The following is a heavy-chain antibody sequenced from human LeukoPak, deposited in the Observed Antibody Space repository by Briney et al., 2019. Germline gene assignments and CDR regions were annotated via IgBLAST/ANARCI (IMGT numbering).Heavy chain of an antibody. Sequence: SETLSLTCTVSGGSISSYYWSWIRQPPGKGLEWIGYIYYSGSTNYNPSLKSRVTISVDTSKNQFSLKLSSVTAADTAVYYCARAVYYDFWSGYSNWYFDLWGRGTLVTVSS. D-gene: IGHD3-3*01. CDR3: ARAVYYDFWSGYSNWYFDL. CDR1: GGSISSYY. CDR2: IYYSGST. J-gene: IGHJ2*01. V-gene: IGHV4-59*01.